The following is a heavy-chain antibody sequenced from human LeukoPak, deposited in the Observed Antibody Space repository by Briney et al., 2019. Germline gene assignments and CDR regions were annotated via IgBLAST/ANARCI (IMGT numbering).Heavy chain of an antibody. J-gene: IGHJ6*03. D-gene: IGHD3-22*01. Sequence: GGSLRLSCAASGLTFSSYSMNWVRQAPGKGLEWVSSISSSSSYIYYAESVKGRFTISRDNAKNSLYLQMNSLRAEDTAVYYCARDQAVGYYDSSGYYNYYYYYMDVWGKGTTVTVSS. CDR1: GLTFSSYS. CDR3: ARDQAVGYYDSSGYYNYYYYYMDV. CDR2: ISSSSSYI. V-gene: IGHV3-21*01.